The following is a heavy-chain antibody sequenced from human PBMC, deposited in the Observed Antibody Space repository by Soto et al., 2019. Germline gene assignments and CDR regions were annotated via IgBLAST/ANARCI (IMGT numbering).Heavy chain of an antibody. Sequence: QVQLVQSGAEVKKPGSSVKVSCKASGGTFSSYAISWVRQAPGQGLEWMGGIIPIFGTANYAQKFQGRVTITADESTSTAYMELSSLISEDTAVYYCARDRGYSYGGEYNWFDPWGQGTLVTVSS. V-gene: IGHV1-69*01. J-gene: IGHJ5*02. CDR1: GGTFSSYA. CDR2: IIPIFGTA. CDR3: ARDRGYSYGGEYNWFDP. D-gene: IGHD5-18*01.